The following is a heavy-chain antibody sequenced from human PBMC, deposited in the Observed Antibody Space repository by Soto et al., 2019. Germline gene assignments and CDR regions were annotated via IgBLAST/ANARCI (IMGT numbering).Heavy chain of an antibody. J-gene: IGHJ4*02. CDR3: AKGRGGSGSLTPRVDF. V-gene: IGHV3-23*01. Sequence: EVQLLDSGGGLVQPGGSLRLSCAASGFTFNNYAMTWVRQAPGKGLEWVSAISGGGDTTSYADSVKGRFTLSRDGSKNTLYLQMSSLRAEDTALYYCAKGRGGSGSLTPRVDFWGQGTLVTVSS. D-gene: IGHD3-10*01. CDR2: ISGGGDTT. CDR1: GFTFNNYA.